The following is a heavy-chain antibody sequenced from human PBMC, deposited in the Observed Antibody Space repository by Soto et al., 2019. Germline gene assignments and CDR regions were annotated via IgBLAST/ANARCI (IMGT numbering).Heavy chain of an antibody. J-gene: IGHJ4*02. V-gene: IGHV1-58*01. Sequence: SVKVSCKASGFTFTSSAVQWVRQARGQRLEWIGWIVVGSGNTNYAQKFQERVTITRDMSTSTAYMELNSLRAEDTAVYYCAKDTEYSSFLGSVALLGFDYWGQGTLVTVSS. D-gene: IGHD6-6*01. CDR3: AKDTEYSSFLGSVALLGFDY. CDR1: GFTFTSSA. CDR2: IVVGSGNT.